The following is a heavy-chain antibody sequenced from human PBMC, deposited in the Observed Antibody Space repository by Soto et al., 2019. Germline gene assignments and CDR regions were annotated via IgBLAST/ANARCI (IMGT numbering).Heavy chain of an antibody. V-gene: IGHV3-21*01. J-gene: IGHJ5*02. Sequence: GGSLRLSCAASGFTFSSYSMNWVRQAPGKGLEWVSSISSSSSYIYYADSVKGRFTISRDNAKNSLYLQMNSLRAEDTAVYYCARVRYGSGLYNWFDPWGQGTLVTVSS. CDR2: ISSSSSYI. D-gene: IGHD3-10*01. CDR1: GFTFSSYS. CDR3: ARVRYGSGLYNWFDP.